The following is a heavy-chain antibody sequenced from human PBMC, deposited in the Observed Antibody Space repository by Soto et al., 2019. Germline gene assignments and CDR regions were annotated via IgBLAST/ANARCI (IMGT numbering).Heavy chain of an antibody. D-gene: IGHD2-15*01. J-gene: IGHJ4*02. V-gene: IGHV3-11*01. Sequence: QVQLVESGGGLVKPGGSLRLSCAASAFKFSDYYMSWVRQAPGKGLEWVSYISGSGDVIYYADSVKGRFTISRDNDKKSVPMQTDTLRAEDTALYYCARAPDCGEGSCYRHFDLWGQGTRVAVSS. CDR1: AFKFSDYY. CDR2: ISGSGDVI. CDR3: ARAPDCGEGSCYRHFDL.